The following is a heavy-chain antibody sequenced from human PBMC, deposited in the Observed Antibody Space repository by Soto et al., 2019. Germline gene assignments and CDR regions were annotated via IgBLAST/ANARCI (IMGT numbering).Heavy chain of an antibody. D-gene: IGHD2-2*01. J-gene: IGHJ6*02. CDR2: IIPIFGTA. V-gene: IGHV1-69*13. CDR1: GGTFSSYA. CDR3: ARDRGVVVQAAIAATYYYYGMDV. Sequence: SVKVSCKASGGTFSSYAISWVRQAPGQGLEWMGGIIPIFGTANYAQKFQGRVTITADESTSTAYMELSSLRSEDTAVYYCARDRGVVVQAAIAATYYYYGMDVWGRGTTVTVSS.